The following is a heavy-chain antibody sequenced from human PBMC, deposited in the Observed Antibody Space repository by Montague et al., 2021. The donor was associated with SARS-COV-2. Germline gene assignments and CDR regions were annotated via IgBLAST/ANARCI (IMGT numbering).Heavy chain of an antibody. CDR1: GFTFSSYA. J-gene: IGHJ4*02. Sequence: SLRLSCEVYGFTFSSYAMSWVRQAPGKGLEWVSVISGSGGSTYYXDSXKGRFTISRDNSKNTLYLQMNSLRAEDTAVYYCAKGLSSGSYYSSYFDYWGQGTLVTVSS. D-gene: IGHD3-10*01. CDR3: AKGLSSGSYYSSYFDY. V-gene: IGHV3-23*01. CDR2: ISGSGGST.